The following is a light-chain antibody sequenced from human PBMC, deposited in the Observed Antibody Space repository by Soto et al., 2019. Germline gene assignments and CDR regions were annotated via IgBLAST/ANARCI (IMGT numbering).Light chain of an antibody. V-gene: IGLV2-14*01. CDR3: TSYTSSITWV. J-gene: IGLJ3*02. CDR1: SSDVGRYNF. Sequence: QSALTQPASVSGSPGQSITISCTGTSSDVGRYNFVSWYQQHPGKAPKLMIYEVTNRPSGVSSRFSGSKSGNTASLTISGLQAEDEADYYCTSYTSSITWVFGGGTKLTVL. CDR2: EVT.